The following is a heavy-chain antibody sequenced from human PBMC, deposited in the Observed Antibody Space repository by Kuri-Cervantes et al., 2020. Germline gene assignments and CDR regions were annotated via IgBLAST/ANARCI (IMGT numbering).Heavy chain of an antibody. CDR1: GITSDDYV. Sequence: SLKISCAGSGITSDDYVMHWVRQAPGKGLEWVSAISWNSGNKGYADSVKGRFTISRDNAKNSLYLQMNSLRAEDTALYYCAKVCPADAFDIWGQGTMVTVSS. J-gene: IGHJ3*02. CDR2: ISWNSGNK. CDR3: AKVCPADAFDI. V-gene: IGHV3-9*02.